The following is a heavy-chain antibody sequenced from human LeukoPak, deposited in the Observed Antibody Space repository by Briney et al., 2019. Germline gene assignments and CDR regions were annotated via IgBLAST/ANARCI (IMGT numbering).Heavy chain of an antibody. J-gene: IGHJ6*02. V-gene: IGHV1-18*01. CDR3: ARGSGSDWAPYYYYGMDV. CDR2: ISAYNGNT. Sequence: GASVKVSCKASGYTFTSYGISWVRQAPGQGLEWMGWISAYNGNTNYAQKLQGRVTMTTDTSTSTAYMELRSLRSDDTAVYYCARGSGSDWAPYYYYGMDVWGQGTTVTVSS. D-gene: IGHD1-26*01. CDR1: GYTFTSYG.